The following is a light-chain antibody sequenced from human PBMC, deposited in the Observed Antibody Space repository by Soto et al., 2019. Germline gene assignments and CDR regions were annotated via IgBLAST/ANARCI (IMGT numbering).Light chain of an antibody. V-gene: IGKV3-15*01. CDR2: GAS. Sequence: EIVMTQSTATLSVSPGERATLFCRASHSVSSSLAWYQQKPGQAPRLLIHGASTRATGIPARFSGSGSGTEFTLTISSLQSEDFAVYYCQQYSDWRPQFGQGTKVDI. CDR1: HSVSSS. CDR3: QQYSDWRPQ. J-gene: IGKJ1*01.